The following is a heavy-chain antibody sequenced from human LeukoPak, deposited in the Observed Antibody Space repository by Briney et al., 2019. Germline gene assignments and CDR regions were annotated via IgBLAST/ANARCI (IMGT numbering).Heavy chain of an antibody. D-gene: IGHD6-6*01. V-gene: IGHV5-51*01. CDR1: GYSFTSYW. CDR3: ARQRTGDIAAQGY. CDR2: IYPGDSDT. J-gene: IGHJ4*02. Sequence: GESLKISCTASGYSFTSYWIGWVRQMPGKGLEWMGIIYPGDSDTRYSPSFQGQVTISADKSISTAYLQWSSLKASDTAMYYCARQRTGDIAAQGYWGQGTLVTVSS.